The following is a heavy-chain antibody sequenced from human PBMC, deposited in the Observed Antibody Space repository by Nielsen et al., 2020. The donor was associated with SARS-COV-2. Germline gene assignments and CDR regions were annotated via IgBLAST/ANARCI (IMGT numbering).Heavy chain of an antibody. CDR2: INAYNGNT. CDR1: GYTFTGYY. D-gene: IGHD6-6*01. Sequence: ASVKVSCKASGYTFTGYYMHWVRQAPGQGLEWMGWINAYNGNTNYAERFQGRVTMTTDTSTSTAYMELRSLRSDDTAVYYCARDIRSPSQYSYNYYGMDVWGQGTTVTVSS. CDR3: ARDIRSPSQYSYNYYGMDV. V-gene: IGHV1-18*04. J-gene: IGHJ6*02.